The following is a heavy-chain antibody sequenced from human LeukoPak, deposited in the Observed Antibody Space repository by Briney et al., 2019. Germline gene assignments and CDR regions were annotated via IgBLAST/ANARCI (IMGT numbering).Heavy chain of an antibody. CDR1: GGSITNYY. D-gene: IGHD1-26*01. CDR3: ARQGELAIDY. V-gene: IGHV4-59*08. J-gene: IGHJ4*02. Sequence: PSETLSLTCSVSGGSITNYYWSWIRQSPGKGLEWIGFIYNTGRTNYNPSLQSRVTMSIDTSKNQFSLKLSSVTAADTAVYYCARQGELAIDYWGQGTLSPSPQ. CDR2: IYNTGRT.